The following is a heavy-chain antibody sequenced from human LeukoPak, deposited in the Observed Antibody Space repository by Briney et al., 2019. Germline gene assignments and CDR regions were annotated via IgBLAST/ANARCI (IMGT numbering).Heavy chain of an antibody. CDR3: ARVRVATHYYGMDV. Sequence: PSETLSLTCAVYGGSFSGYYWSWIRQPPGKGLEWIGEINHSGSTNCNPSLKSRVTISVDTSKNQFSLKLSSVTAADTAVYYCARVRVATHYYGMDVWGQGTTVTVSS. CDR2: INHSGST. CDR1: GGSFSGYY. D-gene: IGHD2-15*01. V-gene: IGHV4-34*01. J-gene: IGHJ6*02.